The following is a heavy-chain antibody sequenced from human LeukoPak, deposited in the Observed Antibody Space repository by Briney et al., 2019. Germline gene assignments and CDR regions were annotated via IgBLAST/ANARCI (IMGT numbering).Heavy chain of an antibody. V-gene: IGHV1-8*01. J-gene: IGHJ6*02. CDR2: PNXGNT. CDR3: ARDCVVVVPAAISYYYGMDV. D-gene: IGHD2-2*01. Sequence: PNXGNTGYAQKFQGRVTMTRNTSISTAYMELSSLRSEDTAVYYCARDCVVVVPAAISYYYGMDVWGQGTTVTVSS.